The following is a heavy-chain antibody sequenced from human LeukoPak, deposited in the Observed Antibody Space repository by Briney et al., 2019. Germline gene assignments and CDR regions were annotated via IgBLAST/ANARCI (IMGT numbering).Heavy chain of an antibody. CDR1: GFSFTTYW. J-gene: IGHJ4*02. Sequence: GGSLRLSCAASGFSFTTYWMSWVRQAPGKGLEWVANINQDGTEKYYVDSVKGRFTVSRDNSKNTLYLQMNSLRAEDTAVYYCASFYSYGQNWGQGTLVTVSS. CDR3: ASFYSYGQN. V-gene: IGHV3-7*03. D-gene: IGHD5-18*01. CDR2: INQDGTEK.